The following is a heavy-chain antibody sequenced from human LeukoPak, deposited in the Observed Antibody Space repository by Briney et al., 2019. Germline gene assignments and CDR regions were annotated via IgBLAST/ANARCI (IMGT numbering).Heavy chain of an antibody. J-gene: IGHJ4*02. CDR1: GDSINSGAYS. V-gene: IGHV4-30-2*01. D-gene: IGHD4-17*01. CDR2: IYRSGST. Sequence: SDTLSLTCAVSGDSINSGAYSWSWVRQPPGKGLEWIGYIYRSGSTYYNPSLKSRVTISVDRSKNQFSLRLSSVTAADAAMYYCARFYGDYQNYFDYWGQGTLVTVSS. CDR3: ARFYGDYQNYFDY.